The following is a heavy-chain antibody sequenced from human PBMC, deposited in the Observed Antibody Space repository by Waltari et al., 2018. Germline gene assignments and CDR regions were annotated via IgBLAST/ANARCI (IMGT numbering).Heavy chain of an antibody. CDR3: ARGPLRGLAAAGTDY. D-gene: IGHD6-13*01. CDR2: TIPTVGTA. V-gene: IGHV1-69*01. Sequence: QVQLVQSGAEVKKPGSSVKVSCKASGGTFSSYAISWVRQAPGQGLEWMGGTIPTVGTANDAKKFQGRVTITADESTSTAYMELSSLRSEDTAVYYCARGPLRGLAAAGTDYWGQGTLVTVSS. J-gene: IGHJ4*02. CDR1: GGTFSSYA.